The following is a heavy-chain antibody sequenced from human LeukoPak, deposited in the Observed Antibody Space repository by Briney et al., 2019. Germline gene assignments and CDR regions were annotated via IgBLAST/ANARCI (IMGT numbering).Heavy chain of an antibody. V-gene: IGHV3-23*01. CDR2: ISGSGGST. J-gene: IGHJ4*02. D-gene: IGHD3-3*01. Sequence: GGSLRLSCAASGFTFSSYAMSWVRQAPGKWLEWVSAISGSGGSTYYADSVKGRFTISRDNSKNTLYLQMNSLRAEDTAVYYCAKDLSYYDFWSGYKLIDYWGQGTLVTVSS. CDR1: GFTFSSYA. CDR3: AKDLSYYDFWSGYKLIDY.